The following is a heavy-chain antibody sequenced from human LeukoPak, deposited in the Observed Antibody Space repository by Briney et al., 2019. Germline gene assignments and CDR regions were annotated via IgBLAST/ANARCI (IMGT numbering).Heavy chain of an antibody. J-gene: IGHJ3*02. CDR1: GYTLTELS. D-gene: IGHD4-23*01. Sequence: ASVKVSCKVSGYTLTELSMHWVRQAPGKGLEWMGGFDPEDGETIYAQKFQGRVTMTEDTSTDTAYMELSSLRSEDTAVYYCATGLGWPGAFDIWGQGTMVTVSS. V-gene: IGHV1-24*01. CDR3: ATGLGWPGAFDI. CDR2: FDPEDGET.